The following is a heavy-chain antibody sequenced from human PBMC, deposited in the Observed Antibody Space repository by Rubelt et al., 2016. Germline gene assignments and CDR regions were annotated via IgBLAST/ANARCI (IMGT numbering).Heavy chain of an antibody. V-gene: IGHV1-18*01. CDR2: ISAYNGNT. J-gene: IGHJ5*02. D-gene: IGHD6-13*01. CDR3: ARDIAAAGRFDP. Sequence: TFTSYGISWVRQAPGQGLEWMGWISAYNGNTNYAQKLQGRVTMTTDTSTSTAYMALRSLRSDDTAVYYCARDIAAAGRFDPWGQGTLVTVSS. CDR1: TFTSYG.